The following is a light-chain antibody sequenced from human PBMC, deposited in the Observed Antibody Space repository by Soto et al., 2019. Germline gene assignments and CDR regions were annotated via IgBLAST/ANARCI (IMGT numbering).Light chain of an antibody. V-gene: IGLV2-14*01. J-gene: IGLJ2*01. CDR1: SIAVGGYNF. CDR2: DVS. Sequence: QSALTQPASGPGSPDQSITIPSTGTSIAVGGYNFVSGYQQHPGKAPKLMIYDVSNRPSGVSNRFSGSKSGNTASLTISGLQAEDEADYYCSSYTSSSTLYVVFGGGTKLTVL. CDR3: SSYTSSSTLYVV.